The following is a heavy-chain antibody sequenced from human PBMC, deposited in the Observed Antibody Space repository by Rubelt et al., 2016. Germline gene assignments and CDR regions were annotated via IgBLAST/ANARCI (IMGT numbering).Heavy chain of an antibody. CDR2: IYYSGST. D-gene: IGHD3-22*01. CDR3: ARQDDSSGYLFGLSY. Sequence: QLQLQESGPGLVKPSETLSLTCTVSGGSIRSSSYYWGWIRQPPGKGPEWIGYIYYSGSTNYNPSLKVRCTLSVEPSKNQFALKLSLVTAADTAVYYCARQDDSSGYLFGLSYWGQGTLVTVSS. J-gene: IGHJ4*02. V-gene: IGHV4-61*05. CDR1: GGSIRSSSYY.